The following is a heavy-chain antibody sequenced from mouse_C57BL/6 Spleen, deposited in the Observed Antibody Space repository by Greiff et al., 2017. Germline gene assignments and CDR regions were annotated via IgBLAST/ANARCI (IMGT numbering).Heavy chain of an antibody. V-gene: IGHV5-17*01. CDR1: GFTFSDYG. J-gene: IGHJ2*01. CDR3: ARRGYYGSSYQYYFDY. Sequence: EVQRVESGGGLVKPGGSLKLSCAASGFTFSDYGMHWVRQAPEKGLEWVAYISSGSSTIYYADTVKGRFTISRDNAKNTLFLQMTSLRSEDTAMYYCARRGYYGSSYQYYFDYWGQGTTLTVSS. D-gene: IGHD1-1*01. CDR2: ISSGSSTI.